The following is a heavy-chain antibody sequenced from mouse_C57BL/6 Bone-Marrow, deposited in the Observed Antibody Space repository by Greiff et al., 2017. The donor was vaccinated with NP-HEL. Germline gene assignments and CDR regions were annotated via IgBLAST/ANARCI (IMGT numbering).Heavy chain of an antibody. V-gene: IGHV2-2*01. Sequence: VQLQQSGPGLVQPSQSLSITCTVSGFSLTSYGVHWVRQSPGKGLEWLGVIWSGGSTDYNAAFISRLSISKDNSKSQVFFKMNSLQADDTAIYYCAGESLWEYFDVWGTGTTVTVSS. D-gene: IGHD1-1*02. CDR1: GFSLTSYG. J-gene: IGHJ1*03. CDR3: AGESLWEYFDV. CDR2: IWSGGST.